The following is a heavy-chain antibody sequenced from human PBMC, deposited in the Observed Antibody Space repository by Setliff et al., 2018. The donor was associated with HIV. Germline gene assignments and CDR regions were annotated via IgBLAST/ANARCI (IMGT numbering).Heavy chain of an antibody. CDR1: GDSISNYY. J-gene: IGHJ4*02. CDR2: IYTTGST. CDR3: ARGLSFYDPGGFDY. D-gene: IGHD3-22*01. Sequence: PSETLSFTCTVSGDSISNYYWSWVRQPPGKGLEWIGYIYTTGSTNYNPSLKSRVTISVDTSKNQFSLKLSSVTAADTAVYYCARGLSFYDPGGFDYWGQGTLVTVSS. V-gene: IGHV4-4*09.